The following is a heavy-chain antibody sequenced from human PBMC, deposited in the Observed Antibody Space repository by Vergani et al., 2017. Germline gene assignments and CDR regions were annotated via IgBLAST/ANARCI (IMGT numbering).Heavy chain of an antibody. D-gene: IGHD3-22*01. J-gene: IGHJ4*02. CDR2: ISGSGGST. CDR1: GGTFSSYA. V-gene: IGHV3-23*04. Sequence: VQLVQSGAEVKKPGSSVKVSCKASGGTFSSYAMSWVRQAPGKGLEWVSAISGSGGSTYYADSVKGRFTISRDNSKNTLYLQMNSLRAEDTAVYYCAISEYYDSSGYYFKGFDYWGQGTLVTVSS. CDR3: AISEYYDSSGYYFKGFDY.